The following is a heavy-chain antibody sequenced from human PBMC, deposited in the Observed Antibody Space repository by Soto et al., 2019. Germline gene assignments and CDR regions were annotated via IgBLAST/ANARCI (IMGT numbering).Heavy chain of an antibody. CDR2: IYYSGST. CDR1: GGSISRGGYY. Sequence: SETLSLTCTVSGGSISRGGYYWSWIRQHPGKGLEWIGYIYYSGSTYYNPSLKSRVTISVDTSKNQFSLKLSSVTAADTAVYYCASEGVYSSSWPINYFEYWGQGTLVTVSS. V-gene: IGHV4-31*03. CDR3: ASEGVYSSSWPINYFEY. D-gene: IGHD6-13*01. J-gene: IGHJ4*02.